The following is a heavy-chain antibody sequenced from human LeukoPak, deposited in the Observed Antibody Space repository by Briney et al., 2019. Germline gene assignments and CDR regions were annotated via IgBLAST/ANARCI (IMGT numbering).Heavy chain of an antibody. J-gene: IGHJ5*02. CDR2: IYYSGST. CDR3: ARASSSSWYGNWFDP. CDR1: GGSISSSSYY. V-gene: IGHV4-39*07. Sequence: PSETLSPTCTVSGGSISSSSYYWGWIRQPPGKGLEWIGSIYYSGSTYYNPSLKSRVTISVDTSKNQFSLKLSSVTAADTAVYYCARASSSSWYGNWFDPWGQGTLVTVSS. D-gene: IGHD6-13*01.